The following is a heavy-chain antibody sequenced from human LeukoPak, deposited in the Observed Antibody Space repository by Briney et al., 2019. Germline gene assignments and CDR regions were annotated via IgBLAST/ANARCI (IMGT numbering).Heavy chain of an antibody. J-gene: IGHJ4*02. CDR1: GYTFTGYY. D-gene: IGHD6-13*01. CDR2: INPNSGGT. V-gene: IGHV1-2*02. CDR3: AISSPAHYYFDY. Sequence: ASVKVSCKASGYTFTGYYMHWVRQAPGQGLEWMGWINPNSGGTNYAQKFQGRVTMTRDTSISTAYMELSRLRSDDTAVYYCAISSPAHYYFDYWGQGTLVTVSS.